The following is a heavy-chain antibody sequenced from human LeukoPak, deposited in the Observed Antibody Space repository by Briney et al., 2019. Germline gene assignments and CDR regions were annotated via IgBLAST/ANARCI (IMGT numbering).Heavy chain of an antibody. CDR3: ASSGWYSTPNWFDP. CDR2: IRFDGSNK. D-gene: IGHD6-19*01. V-gene: IGHV3-30*02. CDR1: AFIFSTYG. J-gene: IGHJ5*02. Sequence: GGSLRLSCAASAFIFSTYGMYWVRQAPGKGLEWVAFIRFDGSNKYYADSVKGRFTISRDNSKNTLYLQMNSLRAEDTAMYYCASSGWYSTPNWFDPWGQGTLVIVSS.